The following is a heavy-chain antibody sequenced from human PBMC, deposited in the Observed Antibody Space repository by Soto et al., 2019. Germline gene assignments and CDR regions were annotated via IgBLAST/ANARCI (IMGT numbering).Heavy chain of an antibody. D-gene: IGHD2-2*01. CDR1: GYTFTGYY. CDR2: INPNSGGT. V-gene: IGHV1-2*02. CDR3: ARGVPAANYYYYVMDV. Sequence: GASVKVSCKASGYTFTGYYMHWVRQAPGQGLEWMGWINPNSGGTNYAQKFQGRVTMTRDTSISTAYMELSRLRSDDTAVYYCARGVPAANYYYYVMDVWGQGXTVTVSS. J-gene: IGHJ6*02.